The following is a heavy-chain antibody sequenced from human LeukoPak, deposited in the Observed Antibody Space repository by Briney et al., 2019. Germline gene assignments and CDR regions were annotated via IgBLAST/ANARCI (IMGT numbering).Heavy chain of an antibody. J-gene: IGHJ5*02. CDR3: GARWFDP. CDR1: GFSFTNAW. D-gene: IGHD1-26*01. CDR2: IKSKTDGETT. V-gene: IGHV3-15*01. Sequence: GGSLRLSCAASGFSFTNAWMNWVRQAPGKGLEWVGRIKSKTDGETTDYAAPVKGRFTISRDDSKNTLYLQMNSLKTEDTAVYYCGARWFDPWGQGTLVTVSS.